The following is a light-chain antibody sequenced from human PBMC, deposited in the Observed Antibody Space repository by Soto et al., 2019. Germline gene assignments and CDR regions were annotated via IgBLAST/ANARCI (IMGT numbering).Light chain of an antibody. Sequence: SMLAQPRSVSGSPGQSVTISCTGSSSDVGGYNYVSWYQHHPGKAPKLMIYDVSKRPTGVPDRFSGSKSGNTASLTISGLQAEDEADYYCCSYAGASTYVFATGTKVTVL. CDR3: CSYAGASTYV. J-gene: IGLJ1*01. CDR1: SSDVGGYNY. CDR2: DVS. V-gene: IGLV2-11*01.